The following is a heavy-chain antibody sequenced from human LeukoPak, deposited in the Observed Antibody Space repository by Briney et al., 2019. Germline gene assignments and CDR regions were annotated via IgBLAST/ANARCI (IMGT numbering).Heavy chain of an antibody. V-gene: IGHV1-46*01. J-gene: IGHJ4*02. CDR1: GYTFTNSY. Sequence: ASVKVSCKASGYTFTNSYIHWVRQAPGQVLEWMGLINPDGGNTNYAQNFQGRVTLTRDTSTSTVYMELSSLRSDDTAIYYCAFEGYNYGYNWGQGTLVTVSS. D-gene: IGHD5-18*01. CDR3: AFEGYNYGYN. CDR2: INPDGGNT.